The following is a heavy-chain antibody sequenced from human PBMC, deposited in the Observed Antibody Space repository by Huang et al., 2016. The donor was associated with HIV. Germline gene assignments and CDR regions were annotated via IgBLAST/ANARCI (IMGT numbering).Heavy chain of an antibody. V-gene: IGHV4-34*01. CDR2: INHVGNA. CDR3: AREVMISFGGHFDP. D-gene: IGHD3-16*01. Sequence: QVQLQQWGAGLLKPSETLSLTCAVYGGSFSRHYWNWIRQSPGKGLEWIGQINHVGNANYNPSLEIRVTMSVDTSKNQFSLKLTSLTGADTAMYYCAREVMISFGGHFDPWGQGTLVTVSS. CDR1: GGSFSRHY. J-gene: IGHJ5*02.